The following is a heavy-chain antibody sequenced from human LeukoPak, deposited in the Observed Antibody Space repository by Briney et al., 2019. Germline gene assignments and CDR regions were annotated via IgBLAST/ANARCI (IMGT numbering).Heavy chain of an antibody. CDR3: ARGRRQWYVDY. CDR2: IFYSGNT. D-gene: IGHD6-19*01. CDR1: GGSINSSSYY. V-gene: IGHV4-39*01. Sequence: PSETLSLTCTVSGGSINSSSYYWGWIRQPPGKGLEWIGSIFYSGNTYDNPSLKSRVTISVDTSKNQFSLKLNSVTAADTAVYYCARGRRQWYVDYWGQGTLVTVSS. J-gene: IGHJ4*02.